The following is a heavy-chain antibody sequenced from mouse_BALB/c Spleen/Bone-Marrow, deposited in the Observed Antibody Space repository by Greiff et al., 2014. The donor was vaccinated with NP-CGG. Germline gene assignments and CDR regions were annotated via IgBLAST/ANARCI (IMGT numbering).Heavy chain of an antibody. CDR2: IISGGST. V-gene: IGHV5-6-5*01. CDR3: ARGGYYYFDS. Sequence: DVQLVESGGGLVEPGGSLRLSCAASGFTFSSYAMSWVRQTPEKRLGGVASIISGGSTYYPDSVKGRFTISRDNARNILYLQMSSLRSEDTAMYYCARGGYYYFDSWGQGTTLTVSS. J-gene: IGHJ2*01. CDR1: GFTFSSYA.